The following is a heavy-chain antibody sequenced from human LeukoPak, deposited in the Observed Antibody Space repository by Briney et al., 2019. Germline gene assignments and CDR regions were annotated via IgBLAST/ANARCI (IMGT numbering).Heavy chain of an antibody. Sequence: PGGSLRLSCAASGFTVSSNYMSWVRQAPGKGLEWVSVTYSGDSTYYADSVKGRFTISRDNSKNTLYLQMNSLRAEDTAVYYCTRTYSSGWSYGMDVWGQGTTVTVSS. J-gene: IGHJ6*02. V-gene: IGHV3-66*01. CDR2: TYSGDST. CDR1: GFTVSSNY. D-gene: IGHD6-19*01. CDR3: TRTYSSGWSYGMDV.